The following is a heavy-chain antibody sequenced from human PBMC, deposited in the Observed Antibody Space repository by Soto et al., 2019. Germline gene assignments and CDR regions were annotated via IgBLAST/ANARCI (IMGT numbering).Heavy chain of an antibody. Sequence: ASVKVSCKASRYTFTSYYMHWVRKAPGLGLEWMGIINPSGSSTSYAQKFQGRVTMTRDTSTSTVYMELSSLRSEDTAVYYCARDPSWWPEDAFDIWGQGTMVTVSS. J-gene: IGHJ3*02. D-gene: IGHD2-8*02. V-gene: IGHV1-46*01. CDR2: INPSGSST. CDR1: RYTFTSYY. CDR3: ARDPSWWPEDAFDI.